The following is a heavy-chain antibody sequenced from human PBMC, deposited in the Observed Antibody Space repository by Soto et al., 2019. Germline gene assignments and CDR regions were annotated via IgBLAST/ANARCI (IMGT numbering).Heavy chain of an antibody. Sequence: QVQLQESGPGLVKPSETLSLTCTVSGGSISSYYWSWIRQPPGKGLEWIGYIYYSGSTNYNPSLKSRVTISVDTSKNQFSLKLSSVTAADTAVYYCARVLEPYSSSWYPNWFDPWGQGTLVTVSS. V-gene: IGHV4-59*01. D-gene: IGHD6-13*01. CDR1: GGSISSYY. J-gene: IGHJ5*02. CDR3: ARVLEPYSSSWYPNWFDP. CDR2: IYYSGST.